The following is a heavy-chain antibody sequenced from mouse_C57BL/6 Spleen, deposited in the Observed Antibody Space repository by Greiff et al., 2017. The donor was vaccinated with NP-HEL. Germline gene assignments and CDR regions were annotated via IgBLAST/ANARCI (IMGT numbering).Heavy chain of an antibody. CDR2: IDPSDSET. CDR3: GREGGNPAWFGY. J-gene: IGHJ3*01. CDR1: GYTFTSYW. V-gene: IGHV1-52*01. Sequence: QVQLQQPGAELVRPGSSVKLSCKASGYTFTSYWMHWVKQRPIQGLEWIGNIDPSDSETHYNQKFKDKATLTVDKSSSTAYMQLSSLTSEDSAVYYCGREGGNPAWFGYWGKGTLVTVAA. D-gene: IGHD2-1*01.